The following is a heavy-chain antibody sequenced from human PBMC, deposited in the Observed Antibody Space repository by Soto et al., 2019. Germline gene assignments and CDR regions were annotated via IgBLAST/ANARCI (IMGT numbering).Heavy chain of an antibody. CDR3: ARGRYGDY. V-gene: IGHV1-18*01. CDR2: ISAHNGNT. Sequence: QVHLVQSGAEVKKPGASVKVSCKGSGYGFTTYGITWVRQAPGQGLEWMVWISAHNGNTNYAQKLQGRVTVTRDTSTSTAYMELRSLRSDDTAVHYCARGRYGDYWGQGALVTVSS. CDR1: GYGFTTYG. D-gene: IGHD1-1*01. J-gene: IGHJ4*02.